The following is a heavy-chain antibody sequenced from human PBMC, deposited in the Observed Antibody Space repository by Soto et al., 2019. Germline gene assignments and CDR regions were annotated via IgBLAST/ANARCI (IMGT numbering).Heavy chain of an antibody. CDR3: ARAVAAAGYYYYYYYYMYV. CDR1: GFTFSDYY. D-gene: IGHD6-13*01. J-gene: IGHJ6*03. CDR2: ISSRGSTI. Sequence: QVQLVESGGGLVKPGGSLRLSCAASGFTFSDYYMSWIRQAQGKGLEWVSYISSRGSTIYYADSVKGRFTISRDNAKNSLYLQMNSLRAEDTDVYYWARAVAAAGYYYYYYYYMYVRGKGTTVTVSS. V-gene: IGHV3-11*01.